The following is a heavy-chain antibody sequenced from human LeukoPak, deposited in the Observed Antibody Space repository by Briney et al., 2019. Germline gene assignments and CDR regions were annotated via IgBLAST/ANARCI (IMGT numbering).Heavy chain of an antibody. CDR3: AKASELGDYPNYYYYGMDV. Sequence: PGGSLRLSCAASGFTFSRFAITWVRQAPGKGLEWVSGISYNGGSRSYADSVKGRFTISRDNSKNTVFLQMNGLRGDDTAVYYCAKASELGDYPNYYYYGMDVWGQGTTVTVSS. CDR1: GFTFSRFA. CDR2: ISYNGGSR. J-gene: IGHJ6*02. D-gene: IGHD1-14*01. V-gene: IGHV3-23*01.